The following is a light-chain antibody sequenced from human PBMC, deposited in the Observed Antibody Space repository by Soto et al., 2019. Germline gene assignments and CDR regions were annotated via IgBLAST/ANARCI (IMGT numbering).Light chain of an antibody. V-gene: IGLV1-44*01. CDR2: GSN. CDR3: SAWDDSLKGPV. Sequence: QSVLTQPPSASGTPGQRVTISCSGTTSSLGSNTVNWYQQLPQTAPKLLIFGSNQRPSGVPDRFSGSESGTSASLAISGLQSEDEGDYYCSAWDDSLKGPVFGGGTKLTVL. CDR1: TSSLGSNT. J-gene: IGLJ3*02.